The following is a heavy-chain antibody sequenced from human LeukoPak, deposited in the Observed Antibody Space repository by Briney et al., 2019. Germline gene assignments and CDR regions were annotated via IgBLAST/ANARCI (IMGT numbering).Heavy chain of an antibody. CDR3: ARPYGSGSPTSFDY. J-gene: IGHJ4*02. D-gene: IGHD3-10*01. V-gene: IGHV3-74*01. Sequence: GGSLRLSCATSGFTLSSYWMHWVRQAPGKGLVSVSYIRPDGSYSNYADSVKGRFTISRDNARNTLYLQMNSLRAEDTAVYYCARPYGSGSPTSFDYWGQGTLVTVSS. CDR2: IRPDGSYS. CDR1: GFTLSSYW.